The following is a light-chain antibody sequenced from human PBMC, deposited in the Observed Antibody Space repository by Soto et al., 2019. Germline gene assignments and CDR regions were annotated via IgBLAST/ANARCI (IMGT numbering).Light chain of an antibody. CDR1: QSVSSSY. CDR3: QHYDSLPIT. V-gene: IGKV3-20*01. J-gene: IGKJ5*01. CDR2: GAS. Sequence: EIVLTQSPGTLSLSPGERATLSCRASQSVSSSYLAWYQQKPGQPPRLLIYGASSRATGIPDRFSGSGSGTDFKLTISRLETEALVVFYCQHYDSLPITLGQGTRLETK.